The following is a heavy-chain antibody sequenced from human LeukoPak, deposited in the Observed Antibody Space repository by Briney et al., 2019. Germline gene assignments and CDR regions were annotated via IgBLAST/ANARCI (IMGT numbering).Heavy chain of an antibody. J-gene: IGHJ5*02. CDR2: IYTSGST. CDR1: GGSISSYY. D-gene: IGHD2-2*01. CDR3: ARGILYCSSTSCPHRGSWFGP. Sequence: SETLSLTCTVSGGSISSYYWSWIRQPAGKGLEWIGRIYTSGSTNYNPSLKSRATMSVDTSKNQFSLKLSSVTAADTAVYYCARGILYCSSTSCPHRGSWFGPWGQGTLVTVSS. V-gene: IGHV4-4*07.